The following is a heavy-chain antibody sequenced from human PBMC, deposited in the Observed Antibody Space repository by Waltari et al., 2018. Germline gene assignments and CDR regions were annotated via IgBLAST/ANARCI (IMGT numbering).Heavy chain of an antibody. CDR2: ISYSGGT. J-gene: IGHJ4*02. CDR3: ARKTTGTILDY. V-gene: IGHV4-39*01. Sequence: QLQLQESGPGLVKPSETLSLTCAVSADSISSSNYWAWIRQPPGKGLEWIGTISYSGGTYYNSSLKSRVTISADTSKTQFFLKLSSVTAADTAVYYCARKTTGTILDYWGQGTLVIVSS. CDR1: ADSISSSNY. D-gene: IGHD1-1*01.